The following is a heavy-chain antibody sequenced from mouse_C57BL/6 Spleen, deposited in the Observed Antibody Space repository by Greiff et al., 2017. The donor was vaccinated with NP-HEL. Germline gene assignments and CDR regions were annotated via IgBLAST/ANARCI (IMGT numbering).Heavy chain of an antibody. CDR2: IDPETGGT. CDR3: TTRSYYAMDY. CDR1: GYTFTDYE. V-gene: IGHV1-15*01. Sequence: QVQLQQSGAELVRPGASVTLSCKASGYTFTDYEMHWVKQTPVHGLEWIGAIDPETGGTAYNQKFKGKAILTADKSSSTAYMELRSLTSEDSAVYYCTTRSYYAMDYWGQGTSVTVSS. J-gene: IGHJ4*01.